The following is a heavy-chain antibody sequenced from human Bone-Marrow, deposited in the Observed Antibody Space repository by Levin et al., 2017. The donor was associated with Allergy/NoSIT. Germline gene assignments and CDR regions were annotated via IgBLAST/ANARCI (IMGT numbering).Heavy chain of an antibody. CDR2: ISGNGAHT. CDR3: AKGILPRADYYSDY. CDR1: AFTFSNYA. J-gene: IGHJ4*02. D-gene: IGHD1-14*01. Sequence: PGGSLRLSCTASAFTFSNYAMNWVRQSPGKGLEWVSAISGNGAHTYYADSVQGRFTVSRDNSRNTLFLQMNSLRAEDTALYYCAKGILPRADYYSDYWGQGTLVTVSP. V-gene: IGHV3-23*01.